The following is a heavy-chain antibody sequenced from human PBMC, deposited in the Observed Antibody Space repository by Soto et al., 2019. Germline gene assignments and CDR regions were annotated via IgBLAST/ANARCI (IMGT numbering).Heavy chain of an antibody. CDR2: IWYDGSNK. CDR1: GFTFSSYG. J-gene: IGHJ6*02. V-gene: IGHV3-33*01. CDR3: ARDGGLLWFGEEYYGMDV. Sequence: QVQLVESGGGVVQPGRSLRLSCAASGFTFSSYGMHWVRQAPGKGLEWVAVIWYDGSNKYYADSVKGRFTISRDNSKNTLYLQMNSLRAEDTAVYYRARDGGLLWFGEEYYGMDVWGQGTTVTVSS. D-gene: IGHD3-10*01.